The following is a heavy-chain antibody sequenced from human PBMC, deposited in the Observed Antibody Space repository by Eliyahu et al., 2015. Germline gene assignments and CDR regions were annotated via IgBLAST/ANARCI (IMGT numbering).Heavy chain of an antibody. D-gene: IGHD5/OR15-5a*01. CDR2: ISYDGSNK. Sequence: QVQLVESGGGVVQPGXSLXLSCAAPGFTFSSYAMHWVRQAPGKGLEWVAVISYDGSNKYYADSVKGRFTISRDNSKNTLYLQMNSLRAEDTAVYYCARDLGVSDAFDIWGQGTMVTVSS. J-gene: IGHJ3*02. CDR1: GFTFSSYA. CDR3: ARDLGVSDAFDI. V-gene: IGHV3-30*01.